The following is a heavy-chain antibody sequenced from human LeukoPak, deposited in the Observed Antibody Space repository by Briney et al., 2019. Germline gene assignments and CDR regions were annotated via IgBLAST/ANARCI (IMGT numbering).Heavy chain of an antibody. CDR2: IWYDGSNK. J-gene: IGHJ4*02. CDR1: GFTFSSYG. CDR3: ARDSGYSGYDLNY. V-gene: IGHV3-33*01. D-gene: IGHD5-12*01. Sequence: GGSLRLSCAASGFTFSSYGMHWVRQAPGKGLEWVAVIWYDGSNKYYADSVKGRFTISRDNSKNTLYLQMNSLRAEDTAVYYCARDSGYSGYDLNYWGQGTLVTVSS.